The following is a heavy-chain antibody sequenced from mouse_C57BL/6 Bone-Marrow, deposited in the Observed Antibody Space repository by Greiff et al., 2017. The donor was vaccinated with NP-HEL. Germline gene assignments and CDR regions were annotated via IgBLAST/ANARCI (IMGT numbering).Heavy chain of an antibody. CDR3: ATSHVYYDYDSDWDFDV. CDR2: ILPGSGST. J-gene: IGHJ1*03. Sequence: QVQLQQSGAELMKPGASVKLSCKATGYTFTGYWIEWVKQRPGHGLEWIGEILPGSGSTNYNEKFKGKATLTADTSSNTAYMQLSSLTTEDSAIYYCATSHVYYDYDSDWDFDVWGTGTTVTVSS. V-gene: IGHV1-9*01. CDR1: GYTFTGYW. D-gene: IGHD2-4*01.